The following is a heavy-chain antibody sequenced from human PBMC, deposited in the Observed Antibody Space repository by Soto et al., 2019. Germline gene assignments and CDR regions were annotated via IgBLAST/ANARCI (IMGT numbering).Heavy chain of an antibody. CDR2: IYYSGST. CDR3: ARYSYYYDSSGYRPLDY. D-gene: IGHD3-22*01. Sequence: QVQLQESGPGLVKPSQTLSLTCTVSGGSISSGDYYWSWTRQPPGKGLEWIGYIYYSGSTYYNPSLKSRVTISVDTSKNQFSLKLSSVTAADTAVYYCARYSYYYDSSGYRPLDYWGQGTLVTVSS. J-gene: IGHJ4*02. V-gene: IGHV4-30-4*01. CDR1: GGSISSGDYY.